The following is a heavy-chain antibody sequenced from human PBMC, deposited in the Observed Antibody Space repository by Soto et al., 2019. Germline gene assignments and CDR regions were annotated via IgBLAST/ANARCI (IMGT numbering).Heavy chain of an antibody. Sequence: SETLPVTCTVSGGSISSYYWSWIRQPPGKGLEWIGYIYYSGSTNYNPSLKSRVTISVDTSKNQFSLKLNSMTAADTAVYYCARHNYGSGSTYFDYWGQGTLVTVS. V-gene: IGHV4-59*08. D-gene: IGHD3-10*01. CDR3: ARHNYGSGSTYFDY. J-gene: IGHJ4*02. CDR1: GGSISSYY. CDR2: IYYSGST.